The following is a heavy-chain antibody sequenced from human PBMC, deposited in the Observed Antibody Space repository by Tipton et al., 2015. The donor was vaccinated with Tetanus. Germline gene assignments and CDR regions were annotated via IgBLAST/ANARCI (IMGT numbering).Heavy chain of an antibody. V-gene: IGHV4-30-2*01. Sequence: TLSLTCTVSGVSMRNGGFSWSWIRQPPGKGLEWIGYMYHTGGSYYNPSLKSRVTMSVDLSNNQFSLSLRFGSAADTAVYYCVRGRGLGAYSYGFEYWGQGVLVTVSS. J-gene: IGHJ4*02. CDR1: GVSMRNGGFS. D-gene: IGHD5-12*01. CDR2: MYHTGGS. CDR3: VRGRGLGAYSYGFEY.